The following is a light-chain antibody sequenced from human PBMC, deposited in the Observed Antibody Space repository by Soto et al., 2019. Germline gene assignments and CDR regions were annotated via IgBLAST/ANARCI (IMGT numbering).Light chain of an antibody. CDR3: QQSYSTLIT. V-gene: IGKV1-39*01. J-gene: IGKJ5*01. Sequence: DIQMTQSPSSLAASVGDRVTITCRASQSISRNLNWYQQKPGKAPKLLIYAASSLQSGVPSRFSGRGSGTDFTLTINSLQPEDFATYYCQQSYSTLITFGQGTRLEIK. CDR1: QSISRN. CDR2: AAS.